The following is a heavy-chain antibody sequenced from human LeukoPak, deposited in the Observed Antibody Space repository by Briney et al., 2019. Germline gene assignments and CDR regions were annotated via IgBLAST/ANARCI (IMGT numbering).Heavy chain of an antibody. CDR2: INPSGGGT. J-gene: IGHJ4*02. CDR1: GYTFTTYY. Sequence: ASVKVSCKASGYTFTTYYMHWVRQAPGQGLEWMGIINPSGGGTSYAQKFQGRVTVTRDTSTSTVYMELSSLRSEDTAVYYCARSYIAAAGNDYWGQGTLVTVSS. V-gene: IGHV1-46*01. D-gene: IGHD6-13*01. CDR3: ARSYIAAAGNDY.